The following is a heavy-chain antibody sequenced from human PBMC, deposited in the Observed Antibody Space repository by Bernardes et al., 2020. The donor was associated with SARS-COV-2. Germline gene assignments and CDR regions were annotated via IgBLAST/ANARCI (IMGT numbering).Heavy chain of an antibody. V-gene: IGHV3-30*18. J-gene: IGHJ4*02. D-gene: IGHD1-26*01. CDR2: ISYDGSNK. CDR1: GFTFSSYG. CDR3: GKKYSGSYYGYFDY. Sequence: GGSLRLSCAASGFTFSSYGMHWVRQAPGKGLEWVAVISYDGSNKYYADSVKGRFTISRDNSKNTLYLQMNSLRAEDTAVYYCGKKYSGSYYGYFDYWGQGTLVTVSS.